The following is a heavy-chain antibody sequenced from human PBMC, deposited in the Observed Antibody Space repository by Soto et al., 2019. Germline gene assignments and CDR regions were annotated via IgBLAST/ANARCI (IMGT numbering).Heavy chain of an antibody. J-gene: IGHJ6*02. CDR3: ASTARPSLGYYYYGMDV. D-gene: IGHD6-6*01. V-gene: IGHV3-33*01. CDR1: GFTFSSYG. Sequence: GGSLRLSCAASGFTFSSYGMHWVRQAPGKGLEWVAVIWYDGSNKYYADSVKGRFTISRDNSKNTLYLQMNSLRAEDTAVYYCASTARPSLGYYYYGMDVWGQGTTVTVS. CDR2: IWYDGSNK.